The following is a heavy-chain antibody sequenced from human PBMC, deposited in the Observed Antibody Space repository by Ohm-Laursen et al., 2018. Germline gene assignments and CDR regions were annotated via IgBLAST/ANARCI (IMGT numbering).Heavy chain of an antibody. D-gene: IGHD3-22*01. J-gene: IGHJ4*02. Sequence: SLRLSCAASGFTFSSYGMHWVRQAPGKGLEWVAVISYDGSNKYYADSVKGRFTISRDNSKNTLYLQMNSLRAEDTAVYYCAREFPTAFDSSGYPDYWGQGTLVTVSS. CDR1: GFTFSSYG. CDR3: AREFPTAFDSSGYPDY. CDR2: ISYDGSNK. V-gene: IGHV3-30*03.